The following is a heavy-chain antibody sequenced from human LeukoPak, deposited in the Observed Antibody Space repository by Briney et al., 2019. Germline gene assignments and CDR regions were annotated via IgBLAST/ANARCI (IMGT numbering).Heavy chain of an antibody. V-gene: IGHV4-39*07. Sequence: SETLSLTCTVSGGSISSSSYYWGWIRQPPGKGLEWIGSIYYSGSTYYNPSLKSRVTISVDTSKNQFSLKLSSVTAADTAVYYCARWYCSSTSCPFDYWGQGTLVTVSS. CDR2: IYYSGST. D-gene: IGHD2-2*01. J-gene: IGHJ4*02. CDR3: ARWYCSSTSCPFDY. CDR1: GGSISSSSYY.